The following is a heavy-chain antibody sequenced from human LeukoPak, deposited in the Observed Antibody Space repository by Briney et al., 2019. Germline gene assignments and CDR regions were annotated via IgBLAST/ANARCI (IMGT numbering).Heavy chain of an antibody. Sequence: SETLSLTCTVSGGSISSYYWSWIRQPAGKGLEWIGRIYTSGSTNYNPSLKSRVTMSVDTSKNQFSLKLSSVTAADTAAYYCARAFSVLKAALGGTFDIWGQGTMVTVSS. D-gene: IGHD6-13*01. V-gene: IGHV4-4*07. CDR3: ARAFSVLKAALGGTFDI. CDR2: IYTSGST. J-gene: IGHJ3*02. CDR1: GGSISSYY.